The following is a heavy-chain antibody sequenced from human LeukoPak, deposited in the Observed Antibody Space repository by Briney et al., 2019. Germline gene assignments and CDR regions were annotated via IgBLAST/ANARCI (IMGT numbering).Heavy chain of an antibody. V-gene: IGHV3-15*01. Sequence: GGSLRLSCAASGFTFSSYAMHWVRQAPGKGLEWVGRIKSKTNGGTTDYAAPVKGRFTISRDDSKNTLYLQMNSLKTEDTAVYYCTTTANLRFLEWLWGQGTLVTVSS. J-gene: IGHJ4*02. CDR3: TTTANLRFLEWL. CDR2: IKSKTNGGTT. D-gene: IGHD3-3*01. CDR1: GFTFSSYA.